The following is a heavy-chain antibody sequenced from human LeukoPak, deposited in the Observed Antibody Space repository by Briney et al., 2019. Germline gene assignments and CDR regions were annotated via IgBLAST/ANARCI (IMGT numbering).Heavy chain of an antibody. Sequence: PGGSLRLSCVVSGFTFSSYGMHWVRQAPGKGLEWVAVIWYDGSNKYYADSVKGRFTISRDNSKNTLYLQMNSLRAEDTAVYSCARDNSGSYYYFDYWGQGTLVTVSS. V-gene: IGHV3-33*08. CDR3: ARDNSGSYYYFDY. CDR1: GFTFSSYG. D-gene: IGHD1-26*01. CDR2: IWYDGSNK. J-gene: IGHJ4*02.